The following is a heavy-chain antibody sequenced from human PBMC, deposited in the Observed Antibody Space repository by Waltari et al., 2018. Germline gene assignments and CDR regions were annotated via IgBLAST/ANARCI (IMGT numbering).Heavy chain of an antibody. CDR1: GFSVSDSY. CDR3: ARSTDYNMRNLFNV. J-gene: IGHJ5*02. V-gene: IGHV3-66*02. D-gene: IGHD4-4*01. CDR2: IYGDGNA. Sequence: EVQLLQSGGGLVQPGGSLRLSCAASGFSVSDSYIHWVRQAPGKGLGWGSSIYGDGNADYAASVTGRFTITRDSSRNSHFFQLNSLRSEDTAVYYCARSTDYNMRNLFNVWGQGSLVTVSS.